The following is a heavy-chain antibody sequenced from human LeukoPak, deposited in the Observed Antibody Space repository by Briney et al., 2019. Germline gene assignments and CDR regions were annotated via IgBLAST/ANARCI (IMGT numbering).Heavy chain of an antibody. Sequence: SETLSLTCTVSGGSISSSGYYWSWIRQPPGKGLEWIGYIYYSGSTYYNPSLESRVTISGDRSKNQFSLKMSSVTAADTAVYYCARAATSHYFDYWGPGTLVTVSS. J-gene: IGHJ4*02. CDR1: GGSISSSGYY. V-gene: IGHV4-30-2*01. CDR3: ARAATSHYFDY. CDR2: IYYSGST.